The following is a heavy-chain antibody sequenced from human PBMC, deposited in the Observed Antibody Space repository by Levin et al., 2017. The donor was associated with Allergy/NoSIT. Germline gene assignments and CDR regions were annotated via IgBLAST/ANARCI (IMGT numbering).Heavy chain of an antibody. V-gene: IGHV3-11*01. CDR2: ISSSGSTI. Sequence: GESLKISCAASGFTFSDYYMSWIRQAPGKGLEWVSYISSSGSTIYYADSVKGRFTISRDNAKNSLYLQMNSLRAEDTAVYYCAGGGDYGGYYYYGMDVWGQGTTVTVSS. J-gene: IGHJ6*02. D-gene: IGHD4-23*01. CDR1: GFTFSDYY. CDR3: AGGGDYGGYYYYGMDV.